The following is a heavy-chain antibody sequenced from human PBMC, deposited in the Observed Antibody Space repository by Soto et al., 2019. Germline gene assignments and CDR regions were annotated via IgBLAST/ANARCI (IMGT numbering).Heavy chain of an antibody. J-gene: IGHJ4*02. CDR3: AKSGQDGNYFAY. CDR1: GFTFSGYG. CDR2: IANNGAST. Sequence: GGSLRLSCAASGFTFSGYGMSWVRQAPGKGLEWVSAIANNGASTYYADPVKGRFTISRDYSKDTLYLQMNSLRAEDTALYYFAKSGQDGNYFAYWGQGTLVTVSS. V-gene: IGHV3-23*01.